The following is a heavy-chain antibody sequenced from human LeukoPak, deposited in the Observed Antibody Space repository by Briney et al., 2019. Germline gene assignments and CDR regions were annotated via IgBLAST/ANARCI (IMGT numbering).Heavy chain of an antibody. V-gene: IGHV3-21*01. CDR3: ARGSSSWPGQLDY. Sequence: GGSLRLSCAASGFTFSSYSMNWVRQAPGKGLEWVSSISSSSSYIYYADSVKGRFTISRDNAKNSLYLQMNSLRAEDTAVYYCARGSSSWPGQLDYWGQGTLVTVSS. CDR2: ISSSSSYI. CDR1: GFTFSSYS. D-gene: IGHD6-13*01. J-gene: IGHJ4*02.